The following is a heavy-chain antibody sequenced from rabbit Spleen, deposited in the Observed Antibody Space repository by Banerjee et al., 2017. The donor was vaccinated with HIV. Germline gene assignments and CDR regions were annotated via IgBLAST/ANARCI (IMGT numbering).Heavy chain of an antibody. J-gene: IGHJ4*01. Sequence: QEQLVESGGGLVQPEGSLTLTCTASGFSFSSSYYMCWVRQAPGKGLEWIACIYTGNSGSTWYASWAKGRFTISKISSTTVTLQMTSLTAADTATYFCARSFGNTGYKLWGPGTLVTVS. CDR2: IYTGNSGST. D-gene: IGHD1-1*01. CDR1: GFSFSSSYY. CDR3: ARSFGNTGYKL. V-gene: IGHV1S45*01.